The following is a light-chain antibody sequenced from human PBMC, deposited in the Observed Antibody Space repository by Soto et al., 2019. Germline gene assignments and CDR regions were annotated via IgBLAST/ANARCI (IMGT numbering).Light chain of an antibody. J-gene: IGKJ5*01. V-gene: IGKV3-20*01. CDR2: GAS. CDR1: ETIRNNY. Sequence: QSPGTLSLSPGEGATLSCGASETIRNNYLAWYQQKPGQAPRLLIYGASVRATGVPDRFSGSGSGTDFTLTISRLEPEDFAVYYCQQYTSSLNTFGQGTRLEIK. CDR3: QQYTSSLNT.